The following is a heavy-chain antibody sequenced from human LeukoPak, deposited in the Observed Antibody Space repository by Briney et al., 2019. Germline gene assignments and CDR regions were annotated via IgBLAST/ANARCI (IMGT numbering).Heavy chain of an antibody. V-gene: IGHV4-34*01. Sequence: SETLSHTCAVYGGSFSGYYWSWIRQPPGKGLEWIGEINHSGSTNYNPSLKSRVTISVDTSKNQFSLKLSSVTAADTAVYYCARGRSFGYWGQGTLVTVSS. CDR3: ARGRSFGY. CDR1: GGSFSGYY. CDR2: INHSGST. D-gene: IGHD3-10*01. J-gene: IGHJ4*02.